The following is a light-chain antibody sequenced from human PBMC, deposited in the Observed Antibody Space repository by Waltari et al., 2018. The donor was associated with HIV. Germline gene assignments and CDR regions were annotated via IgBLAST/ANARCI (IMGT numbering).Light chain of an antibody. CDR1: SSDVGRYTY. CDR2: AVS. J-gene: IGLJ1*01. V-gene: IGLV2-14*01. CDR3: CSYTSSDSYV. Sequence: QSALTQPASVSGSPGQSITISCTGASSDVGRYTYVSWYQQYPANAPKLIIYAVSSRPSAFSNRFAASKSGNPASLTISGLLAEDEADYYCCSYTSSDSYVFGTGTKVTVL.